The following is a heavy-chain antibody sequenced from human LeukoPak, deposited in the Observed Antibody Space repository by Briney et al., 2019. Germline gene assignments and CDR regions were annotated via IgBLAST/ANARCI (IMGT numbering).Heavy chain of an antibody. Sequence: GGSLSLSCAASGFTFSSYIMNWVRQAAGKGLEWVSSISSCSSYIYYAASVKGRFTISSDNAKNSLYLQMNSLTAEDTAVYYCARESIAACPVYYYYYMDVWGKGTTVTVSS. CDR2: ISSCSSYI. CDR1: GFTFSSYI. CDR3: ARESIAACPVYYYYYMDV. V-gene: IGHV3-21*01. J-gene: IGHJ6*03. D-gene: IGHD6-6*01.